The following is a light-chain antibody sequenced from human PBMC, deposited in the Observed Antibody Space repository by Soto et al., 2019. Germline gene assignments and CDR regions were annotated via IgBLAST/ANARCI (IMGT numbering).Light chain of an antibody. V-gene: IGKV3-15*01. CDR2: GAS. CDR1: QSVSSN. Sequence: EVVMTQSPATLSVSPWERSTLSCRASQSVSSNLAWYQQKHGQAPRLLIYGASTRATGIPARFSGSGSGTEFTLTISSLQSEDFAVYYCQQYDNWPPITFGQGTRLEIK. J-gene: IGKJ5*01. CDR3: QQYDNWPPIT.